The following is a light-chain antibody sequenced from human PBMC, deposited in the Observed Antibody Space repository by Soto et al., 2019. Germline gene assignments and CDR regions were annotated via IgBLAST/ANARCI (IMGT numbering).Light chain of an antibody. J-gene: IGKJ2*01. Sequence: ENVLTQSPGTLSLYPGERATLSCRASQSVRSSYLAWYQQRPGHAPLLLIYGASTRATDIPDRFSGSGSGTDFTLTISSLEPEDFAMFYCQQYCSSPYTFGQGTKLEI. CDR2: GAS. CDR3: QQYCSSPYT. V-gene: IGKV3-20*01. CDR1: QSVRSSY.